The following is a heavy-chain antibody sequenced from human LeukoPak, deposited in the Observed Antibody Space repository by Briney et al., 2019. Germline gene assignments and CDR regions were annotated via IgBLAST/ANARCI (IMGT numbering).Heavy chain of an antibody. D-gene: IGHD6-13*01. J-gene: IGHJ4*02. CDR3: ARRDEGAPGRGSDY. V-gene: IGHV3-7*01. CDR2: MNQDGSEK. Sequence: PGGSLRLSCAASGFSFSRYWMRWVRQAPGKGLEWVANMNQDGSEKFYLDSVKGRFTISRDNAKNSLYLQMNSLRPEDTAVYYCARRDEGAPGRGSDYWGQGTLVTV. CDR1: GFSFSRYW.